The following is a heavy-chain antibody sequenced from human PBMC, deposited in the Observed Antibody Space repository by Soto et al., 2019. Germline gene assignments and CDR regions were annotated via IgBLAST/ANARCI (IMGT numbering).Heavy chain of an antibody. CDR1: GGSFSGYY. V-gene: IGHV4-34*01. CDR2: INHSGST. D-gene: IGHD3-10*01. CDR3: ARGRVMVVRGYYYYFGMDV. J-gene: IGHJ6*02. Sequence: SETLSLTCAVYGGSFSGYYWSWIRQPPGKGLEWIGEINHSGSTNYNPSLKSRVTISVDTSKNQFSLKLSSVTAADTAVYYCARGRVMVVRGYYYYFGMDVWGQGTTVTVYS.